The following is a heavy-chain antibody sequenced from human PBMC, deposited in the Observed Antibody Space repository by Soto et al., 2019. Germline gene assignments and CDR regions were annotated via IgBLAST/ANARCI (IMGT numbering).Heavy chain of an antibody. V-gene: IGHV3-30-3*01. CDR2: ISYDGSDK. Sequence: QVQLVESGGGVVQPGTSLRLSCAASGFSIITYGMHWVRQAPGEGLEWVALISYDGSDKFYADSVKGRFTNPRDNSRNTLYLQIKRLRSADAPVYYCARNDYDSTDHYGSYYSGMDVWGQGTTVTVSS. CDR3: ARNDYDSTDHYGSYYSGMDV. D-gene: IGHD3-22*01. J-gene: IGHJ6*02. CDR1: GFSIITYG.